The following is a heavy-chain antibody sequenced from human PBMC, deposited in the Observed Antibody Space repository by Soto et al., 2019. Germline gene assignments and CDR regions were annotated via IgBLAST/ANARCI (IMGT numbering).Heavy chain of an antibody. V-gene: IGHV1-69*13. CDR1: GGTFSSYA. Sequence: GASVKVSCKASGGTFSSYAISWVRQAPGQGLEWMGGIIPIFGTANYAQKFQGRVTITADESTSTAYMELSSLRSEDTAVYYCARGGGYVWGSYRYTAAYYYFDYWGQGTLVTVSS. CDR2: IIPIFGTA. CDR3: ARGGGYVWGSYRYTAAYYYFDY. D-gene: IGHD3-16*02. J-gene: IGHJ4*02.